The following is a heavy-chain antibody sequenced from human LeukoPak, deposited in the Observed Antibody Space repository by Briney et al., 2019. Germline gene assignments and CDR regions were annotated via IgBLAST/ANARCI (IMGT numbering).Heavy chain of an antibody. Sequence: PGGSLRLSFAASGFTFSSYGMHWVRQAPGKGLEWVAFIRYDGSNKYYADSVKGRFTISRDNSKNTLYLQMNSLRAEDTAVYYCAKDIGLKRTIFGVVIYYYYYMDVWGKGTTVTVSS. CDR2: IRYDGSNK. J-gene: IGHJ6*03. V-gene: IGHV3-30*02. D-gene: IGHD3-3*01. CDR3: AKDIGLKRTIFGVVIYYYYYMDV. CDR1: GFTFSSYG.